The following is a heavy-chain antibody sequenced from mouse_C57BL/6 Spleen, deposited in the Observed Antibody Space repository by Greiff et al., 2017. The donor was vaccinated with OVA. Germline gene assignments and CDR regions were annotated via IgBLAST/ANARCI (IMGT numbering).Heavy chain of an antibody. Sequence: VQLQQSGPELVKPGASVKISCKASGYTFTDYYMNWVKQSHGKSLEWIGDINPNNGGTSYNQKFKGKATLTVDKSSSTAYMELRSLTSEDSAVYYCARGDYSNYEDYAMDDWGQGTSVTVSS. CDR3: ARGDYSNYEDYAMDD. V-gene: IGHV1-26*01. J-gene: IGHJ4*01. CDR1: GYTFTDYY. CDR2: INPNNGGT. D-gene: IGHD2-5*01.